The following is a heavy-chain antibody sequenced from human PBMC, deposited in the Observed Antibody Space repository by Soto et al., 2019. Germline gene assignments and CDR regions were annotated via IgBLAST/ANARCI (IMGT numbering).Heavy chain of an antibody. CDR3: ARAVWRLAAAGPNGLRGAFDI. CDR1: GGTFSSYA. CDR2: IIPIFGTA. V-gene: IGHV1-69*13. J-gene: IGHJ3*02. D-gene: IGHD6-25*01. Sequence: SVKVSCKASGGTFSSYAISWVRQAPGQGLEWMGGIIPIFGTANYAQKFQGRVTITADESTSTAYMELSSLRSEDTAVYYCARAVWRLAAAGPNGLRGAFDIWG.